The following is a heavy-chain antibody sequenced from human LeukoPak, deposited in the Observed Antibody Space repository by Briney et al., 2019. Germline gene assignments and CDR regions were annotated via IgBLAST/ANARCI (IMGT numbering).Heavy chain of an antibody. V-gene: IGHV5-51*01. CDR1: GYSFTSYW. Sequence: GESLQISCKGSGYSFTSYWIGWVRQLPGKGLEWMGIIYPGDSDTRYSPSFQGQVTISADKSISTAYLQWSSLKASDTAMYYCARRRDSSGWLFVFDYWGQGTLVTVSS. CDR3: ARRRDSSGWLFVFDY. CDR2: IYPGDSDT. J-gene: IGHJ4*02. D-gene: IGHD6-19*01.